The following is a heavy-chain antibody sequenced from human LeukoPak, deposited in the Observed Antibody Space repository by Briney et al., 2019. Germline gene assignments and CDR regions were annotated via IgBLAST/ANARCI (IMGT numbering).Heavy chain of an antibody. CDR2: IYSGGST. V-gene: IGHV3-53*01. Sequence: GGPLRLSCAASGFTVSSNYMSWVRQAPGKGLEWVSVIYSGGSTYYADSVKGRFTISRDNSKNTLYLQMNSLRAEDTAVYYCARVYSSSWEYFDYWGQGTLITVSS. CDR3: ARVYSSSWEYFDY. D-gene: IGHD6-13*01. CDR1: GFTVSSNY. J-gene: IGHJ4*02.